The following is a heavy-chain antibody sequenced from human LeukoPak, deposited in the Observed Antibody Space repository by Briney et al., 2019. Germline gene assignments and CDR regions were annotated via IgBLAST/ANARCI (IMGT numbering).Heavy chain of an antibody. V-gene: IGHV3-30*18. CDR2: ISHDGSNK. D-gene: IGHD6-13*01. CDR3: AKDTIAAAGTAFDY. Sequence: GGSLRLSCAASGFTFSSYGMHWVRQAPGKGLEWVAVISHDGSNKYYADSVKGRFTISTDNSKNTLYLQMNSLRAEDTAVYYCAKDTIAAAGTAFDYWGQGTLVTVSS. CDR1: GFTFSSYG. J-gene: IGHJ4*02.